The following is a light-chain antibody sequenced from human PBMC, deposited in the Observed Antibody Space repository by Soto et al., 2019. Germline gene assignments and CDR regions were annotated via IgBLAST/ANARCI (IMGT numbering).Light chain of an antibody. CDR2: DVS. J-gene: IGLJ1*01. CDR3: SSYTSSSTLLYV. V-gene: IGLV2-14*01. Sequence: SDLTQPAYVYRSPGQWITISCTGTSSDVGGYNYVSWYQQHPGKAPKLMIYDVSNRPSGVSNRFSGSKSGNTASLTISGLQAEGEADYYCSSYTSSSTLLYVFGTGTKVTVL. CDR1: SSDVGGYNY.